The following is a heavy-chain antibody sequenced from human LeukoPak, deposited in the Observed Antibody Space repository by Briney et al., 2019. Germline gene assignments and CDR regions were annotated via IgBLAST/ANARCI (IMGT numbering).Heavy chain of an antibody. J-gene: IGHJ4*02. V-gene: IGHV3-48*04. CDR2: ISPCGNTI. CDR1: GFIFRSHG. Sequence: GGSLTLSCAGSGFIFRSHGMIWVRQAPGRGVEWVSYISPCGNTIYYADSMKGRFTVSRDDAKNSLSLHMNSLKAEDTAVYCARVRGPTVTTMYFDYWGQGTLVTVSS. D-gene: IGHD4-17*01. CDR3: ARVRGPTVTTMYFDY.